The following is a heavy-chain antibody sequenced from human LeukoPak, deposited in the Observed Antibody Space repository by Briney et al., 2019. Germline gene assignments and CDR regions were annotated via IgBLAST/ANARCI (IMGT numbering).Heavy chain of an antibody. Sequence: ASVKVSCKASGNTFSNYGISWVRQAPGQGREWMGWISGFNGYTRYAQNLQGRVTMTTDTSTSTAYMELRSLISDDTAVYYCARDQGYTSEWLDYWGQGTLVTVSS. J-gene: IGHJ4*02. V-gene: IGHV1-18*01. CDR2: ISGFNGYT. D-gene: IGHD6-19*01. CDR1: GNTFSNYG. CDR3: ARDQGYTSEWLDY.